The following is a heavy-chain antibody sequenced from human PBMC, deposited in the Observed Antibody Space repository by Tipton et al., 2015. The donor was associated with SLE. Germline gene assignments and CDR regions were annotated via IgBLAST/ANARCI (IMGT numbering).Heavy chain of an antibody. CDR2: IYTSGST. CDR3: ARGALYWYFDL. V-gene: IGHV4-61*02. CDR1: GGSISSGSYY. J-gene: IGHJ2*01. Sequence: TLSLTCTVSGGSISSGSYYWSWIRQPAGKGLEWIGRIYTSGSTTYNPSLKSRVAISVDTSKNQFSLKLSSVTAADTAVYYCARGALYWYFDLWGRGTLVTVSS.